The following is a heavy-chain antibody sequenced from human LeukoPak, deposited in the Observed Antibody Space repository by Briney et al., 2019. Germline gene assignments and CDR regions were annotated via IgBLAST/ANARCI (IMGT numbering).Heavy chain of an antibody. D-gene: IGHD2-15*01. CDR2: INHSGST. CDR3: ARGGRGGRFYSHSQLLHTPPPFDY. J-gene: IGHJ4*02. CDR1: GGSFSGYY. V-gene: IGHV4-34*01. Sequence: KPSETLSLTCAVYGGSFSGYYWSWIRQPPGKGLEWIGEINHSGSTNYNPSLKSRVTIPVDTSKNQFALRLSPVTAADTAVYYCARGGRGGRFYSHSQLLHTPPPFDYWGQGTLVTVSS.